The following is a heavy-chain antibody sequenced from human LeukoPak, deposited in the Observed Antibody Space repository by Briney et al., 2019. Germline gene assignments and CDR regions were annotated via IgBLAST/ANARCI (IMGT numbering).Heavy chain of an antibody. CDR1: GGSISSYY. V-gene: IGHV4-59*01. CDR2: IYYSGST. J-gene: IGHJ4*02. CDR3: ARDFPEIDY. Sequence: SETLSLTCTVSGGSISSYYWSWIRQPPGKGLEWIGYIYYSGSTNYNPSLKSRVTISVDTSKNPFSLKLSSVTAADTAVYYCARDFPEIDYWGQGTLVTVSS.